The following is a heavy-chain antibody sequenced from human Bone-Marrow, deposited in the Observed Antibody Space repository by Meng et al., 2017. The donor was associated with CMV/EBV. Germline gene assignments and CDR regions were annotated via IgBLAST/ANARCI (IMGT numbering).Heavy chain of an antibody. V-gene: IGHV1-8*01. J-gene: IGHJ6*02. CDR3: ARTRIEVEPEDRKIKYYNYGMDV. Sequence: ASVKVSCKASGYMFTTYDINWVRQATGQGLEWMGWMNPNSGNTGYAQKFQGRVTLTRVTSISTAYMELISLTSDDTAVYYCARTRIEVEPEDRKIKYYNYGMDVWGQGTTVTVSS. D-gene: IGHD2-2*01. CDR2: MNPNSGNT. CDR1: GYMFTTYD.